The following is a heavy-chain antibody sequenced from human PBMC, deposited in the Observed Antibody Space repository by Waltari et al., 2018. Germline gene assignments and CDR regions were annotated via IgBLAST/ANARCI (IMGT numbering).Heavy chain of an antibody. J-gene: IGHJ4*02. CDR1: GYTFTSYD. V-gene: IGHV1-3*01. D-gene: IGHD4-17*01. CDR2: INAGNGNT. Sequence: QVQLVQSGAAVKKPGASVKVSCKASGYTFTSYDMHWVRQAPGQRPEWMGWINAGNGNTKYSQKFQGRVTITRDTSASTAYMELSSLRSEDTAVYYCARVRGDSILDYWGQGTLVTVSS. CDR3: ARVRGDSILDY.